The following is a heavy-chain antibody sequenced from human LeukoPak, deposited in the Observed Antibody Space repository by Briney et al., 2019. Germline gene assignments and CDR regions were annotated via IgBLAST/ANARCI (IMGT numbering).Heavy chain of an antibody. Sequence: PGGSLRLSCAASGFTFRSYGMHRVRQAPGTGLEWVAFISYDGNNKYYVDSVKGRFTISRDNSKNTLYLQMDSLRDEDTAVYYCARGDRYYEILTVKVAFDIWGQGTMVTVSS. CDR3: ARGDRYYEILTVKVAFDI. CDR1: GFTFRSYG. J-gene: IGHJ3*02. V-gene: IGHV3-30*03. CDR2: ISYDGNNK. D-gene: IGHD3-9*01.